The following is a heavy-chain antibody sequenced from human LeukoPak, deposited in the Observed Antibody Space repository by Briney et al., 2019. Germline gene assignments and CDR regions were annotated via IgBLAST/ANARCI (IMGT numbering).Heavy chain of an antibody. CDR3: ARDLGATYAFDI. D-gene: IGHD1-26*01. CDR2: IYYSGST. CDR1: GGSISSSSYY. V-gene: IGHV4-30-4*08. Sequence: SETLSLTCTVSGGSISSSSYYWGWIRQPPGKGLEWIGYIYYSGSTYYNPSLKSRVTISVDTSKNQFSLKLSSVTAADTAVYYCARDLGATYAFDIWGQGTMVTVSS. J-gene: IGHJ3*02.